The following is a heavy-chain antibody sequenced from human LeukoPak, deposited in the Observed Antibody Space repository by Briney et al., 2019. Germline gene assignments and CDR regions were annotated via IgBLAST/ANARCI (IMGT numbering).Heavy chain of an antibody. CDR2: ISGSGGST. Sequence: GVLRLSCAASGFTFSSFGMSWVRQAPGKGLEWVSAISGSGGSTYYADSVKGRFTISRDNSKNTLYLQMNSLRAEDTAVYYCAKDITVTTRGGYFDYWGQGTLVTVSS. D-gene: IGHD4-11*01. J-gene: IGHJ4*02. CDR1: GFTFSSFG. CDR3: AKDITVTTRGGYFDY. V-gene: IGHV3-23*01.